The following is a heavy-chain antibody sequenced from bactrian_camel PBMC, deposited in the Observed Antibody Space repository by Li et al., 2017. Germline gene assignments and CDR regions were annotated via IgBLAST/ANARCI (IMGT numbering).Heavy chain of an antibody. V-gene: IGHV3S1*01. CDR1: EYEGSSNC. CDR3: AADRMACLRPSVQLAAYNF. CDR2: IYTGGGST. J-gene: IGHJ4*01. Sequence: HVQLVESGGGSVQAGGSLRLSCVLSEYEGSSNCMGWFRQAPGKEREGVAVIYTGGGSTYYADSVKGRFTISPGNATNTVSLQMNSLKPEDTAMYYCAADRMACLRPSVQLAAYNFWGQGTQVTVS.